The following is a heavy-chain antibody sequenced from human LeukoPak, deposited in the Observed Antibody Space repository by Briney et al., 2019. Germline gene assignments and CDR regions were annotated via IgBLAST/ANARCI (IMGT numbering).Heavy chain of an antibody. Sequence: GGSLRLSCAASGFTFSASAMHWVRQASGKGLEWVSLISWDGGDTHYSDSVKGRFTISRDNSKNSLYLQMDSLRAEDSAFYYCVKGDSSGYPSYFDSWGLGTLVTVSS. CDR1: GFTFSASA. V-gene: IGHV3-43D*03. J-gene: IGHJ4*02. CDR3: VKGDSSGYPSYFDS. D-gene: IGHD3-22*01. CDR2: ISWDGGDT.